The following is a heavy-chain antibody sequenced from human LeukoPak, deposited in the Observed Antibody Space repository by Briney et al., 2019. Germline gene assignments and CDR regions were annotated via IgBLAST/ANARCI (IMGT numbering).Heavy chain of an antibody. CDR1: GASISSNGYY. D-gene: IGHD6-13*01. CDR2: IYYSGST. CDR3: ARGGIAARGHWFDP. J-gene: IGHJ5*02. V-gene: IGHV4-61*08. Sequence: SETLSLTCTVSGASISSNGYYWTWIRQPPGKGLEWIGYIYYSGSTNYNPSLKSRVTISVDTSKNQFSLKLSSVTAADTAVYYCARGGIAARGHWFDPWGQGTLVTVSS.